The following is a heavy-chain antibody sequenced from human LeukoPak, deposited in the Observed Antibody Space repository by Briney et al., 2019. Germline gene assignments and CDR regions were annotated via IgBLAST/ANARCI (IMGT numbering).Heavy chain of an antibody. V-gene: IGHV3-23*01. D-gene: IGHD4-23*01. J-gene: IGHJ5*02. CDR2: FTAYGGT. CDR1: GFIFSDYT. Sequence: GGSLRLSCAASGFIFSDYTMMWVRRAPGKGLQWVATFTAYGGTYYAASVKGRFAISRDNSRDTVSLYMNSLRVEDTAMYYCAKGSTGGKVDWFDPWGPGTLVTVSS. CDR3: AKGSTGGKVDWFDP.